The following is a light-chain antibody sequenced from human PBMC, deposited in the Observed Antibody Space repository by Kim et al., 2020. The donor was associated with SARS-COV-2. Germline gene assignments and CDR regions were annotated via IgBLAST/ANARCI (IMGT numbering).Light chain of an antibody. CDR2: AAS. V-gene: IGKV1-12*01. CDR3: QSANSVPPWA. CDR1: QDISNW. Sequence: SIGDRVTVTCRASQDISNWLAWYQQKPGRAPKLLIYAASSLHGGVPSRFSASGSGTYFTLTITGLQPEDFATYYCQSANSVPPWAFGQGTKVDIK. J-gene: IGKJ1*01.